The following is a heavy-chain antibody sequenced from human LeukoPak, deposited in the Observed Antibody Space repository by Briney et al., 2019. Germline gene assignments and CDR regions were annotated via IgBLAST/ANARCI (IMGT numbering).Heavy chain of an antibody. J-gene: IGHJ4*02. CDR1: GGSISSSNYY. CDR2: IYYSGST. V-gene: IGHV4-39*01. CDR3: ARRRYHYDSSGYSRTVFDY. D-gene: IGHD3-22*01. Sequence: SETLSFTCTVSGGSISSSNYYWGWIRQPPGKGLEWIGSIYYSGSTYYNPSLKSRVAISVDTSKNQFSLKLSSVTAADTAVYYCARRRYHYDSSGYSRTVFDYWGQGILVTVSS.